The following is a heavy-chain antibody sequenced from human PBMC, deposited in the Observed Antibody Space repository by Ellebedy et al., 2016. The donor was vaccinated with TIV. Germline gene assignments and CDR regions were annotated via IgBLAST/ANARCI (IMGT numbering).Heavy chain of an antibody. J-gene: IGHJ3*02. V-gene: IGHV3-11*01. CDR1: GFPFNKAY. Sequence: GESLKISCAASGFPFNKAYMSWIRQAPGKGLEWVSYISGSNRALYYADSVRGRFTISRDNAQNSLYLQMNSLTAEDTAVYYCARGGRGIGAFDIWGQGTMVTVST. CDR2: ISGSNRAL. D-gene: IGHD3-10*01. CDR3: ARGGRGIGAFDI.